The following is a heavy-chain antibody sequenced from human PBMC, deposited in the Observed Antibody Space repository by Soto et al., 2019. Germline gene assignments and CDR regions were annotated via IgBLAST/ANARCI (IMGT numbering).Heavy chain of an antibody. D-gene: IGHD6-13*01. CDR1: GYSFTSYW. V-gene: IGHV5-51*01. Sequence: PGESLKISCKGSGYSFTSYWISWVRRMPGKGLEWMGIIYPGDSDTRYSPSFQGQVTISADKSISTAYLQWSSLKASDTAMYYCARTYSSSWYYFDYWGQGTLVTVSS. CDR3: ARTYSSSWYYFDY. CDR2: IYPGDSDT. J-gene: IGHJ4*02.